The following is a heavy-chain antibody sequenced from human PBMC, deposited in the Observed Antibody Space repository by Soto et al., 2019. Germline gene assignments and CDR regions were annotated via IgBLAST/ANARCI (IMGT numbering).Heavy chain of an antibody. Sequence: SETLSLTCTVSGGSISSGGYYWSWIRQHPGKGLEWIGYIYYSGSTYYNPSLKSRVTISVDTSKNQFSLKLSSVTAADTAVYYCARDTGGYCHRDVWGKGTTVTVSS. CDR2: IYYSGST. J-gene: IGHJ6*03. V-gene: IGHV4-31*03. D-gene: IGHD2-15*01. CDR3: ARDTGGYCHRDV. CDR1: GGSISSGGYY.